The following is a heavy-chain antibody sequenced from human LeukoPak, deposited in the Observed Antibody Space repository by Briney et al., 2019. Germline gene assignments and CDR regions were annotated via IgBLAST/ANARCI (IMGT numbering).Heavy chain of an antibody. CDR3: ARDREDSSSWMMYYFDY. J-gene: IGHJ4*02. D-gene: IGHD6-13*01. Sequence: PGGSLRLSCAASGFTFSSYGMHWVRQAPGKGLEWVAVVWYDGSNKYYADSVKGRFTISRDNSKNTLYLQMNSLRAEDTAVYYCARDREDSSSWMMYYFDYWGQGTLVTVSS. CDR1: GFTFSSYG. CDR2: VWYDGSNK. V-gene: IGHV3-33*01.